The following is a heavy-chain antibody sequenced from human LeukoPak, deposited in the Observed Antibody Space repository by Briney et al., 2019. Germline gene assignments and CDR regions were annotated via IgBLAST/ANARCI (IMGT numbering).Heavy chain of an antibody. CDR3: ARWSVLVPFDI. J-gene: IGHJ3*02. CDR2: IYYSGNT. V-gene: IGHV4-59*01. Sequence: SETLSLTCTVSRGSISSYYWSWIRQSPVKGLEWIGYIYYSGNTNYNPSLKSRVTISIDTSKNQFSLKLSSVTAADTAVYYCARWSVLVPFDIWGQGTMVTVFS. D-gene: IGHD3-3*01. CDR1: RGSISSYY.